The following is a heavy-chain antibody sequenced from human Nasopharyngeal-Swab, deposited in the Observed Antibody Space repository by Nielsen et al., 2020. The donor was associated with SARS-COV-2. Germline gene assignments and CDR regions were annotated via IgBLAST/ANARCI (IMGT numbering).Heavy chain of an antibody. V-gene: IGHV4-59*01. D-gene: IGHD3-10*01. CDR3: ARKYGSGSYIGFDP. J-gene: IGHJ5*02. CDR2: ISYSGAT. Sequence: SETLSPTCPVSGGSIDTYYWNWIRQPPGKELEWIGYISYSGATKYNPSLEGRVTISLDTSKNQFFLRLSAVTAADTAVYFCARKYGSGSYIGFDPWGQGTLVTVSS. CDR1: GGSIDTYY.